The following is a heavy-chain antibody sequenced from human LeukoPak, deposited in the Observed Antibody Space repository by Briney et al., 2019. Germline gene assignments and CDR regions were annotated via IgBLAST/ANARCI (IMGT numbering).Heavy chain of an antibody. Sequence: GESLKISCKGSGYSFTSYWITWVGQMPGKGRDWLETIDPIDSYTNYSPYFQAHSTISAAKSISTAYLQWSSLKASDTPLYSCARHGYCTGGICHLATFDYWGQGALVTV. V-gene: IGHV5-10-1*01. CDR2: IDPIDSYT. CDR3: ARHGYCTGGICHLATFDY. D-gene: IGHD2-15*01. J-gene: IGHJ4*02. CDR1: GYSFTSYW.